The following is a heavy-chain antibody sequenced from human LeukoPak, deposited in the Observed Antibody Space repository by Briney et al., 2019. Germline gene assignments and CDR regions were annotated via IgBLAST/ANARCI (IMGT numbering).Heavy chain of an antibody. Sequence: SETLSLTCAVYGGSFSGYYWSWIRQPPGKGLEWIGEINHSGSTNYNPSFKSRVTISVDTSKNQFSLKLSSVTAADTAVYYCAAGYCSGGSCYSYPSFDYWGQGTLVTVSS. D-gene: IGHD2-15*01. J-gene: IGHJ4*02. V-gene: IGHV4-34*01. CDR3: AAGYCSGGSCYSYPSFDY. CDR2: INHSGST. CDR1: GGSFSGYY.